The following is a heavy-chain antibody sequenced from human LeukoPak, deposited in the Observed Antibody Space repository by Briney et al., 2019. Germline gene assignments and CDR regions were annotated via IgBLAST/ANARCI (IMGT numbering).Heavy chain of an antibody. CDR3: ARDILTGYFDY. D-gene: IGHD3-9*01. Sequence: PGGSLRLSCAASGFTFSTYAMNWVRQAPGKGLEWVSSISSRSSHIYYADSVKGRFTISRDSAKNSVYLQMNSLRAEDTAVYYCARDILTGYFDYWGQGTLVTVSS. J-gene: IGHJ4*02. CDR2: ISSRSSHI. V-gene: IGHV3-21*01. CDR1: GFTFSTYA.